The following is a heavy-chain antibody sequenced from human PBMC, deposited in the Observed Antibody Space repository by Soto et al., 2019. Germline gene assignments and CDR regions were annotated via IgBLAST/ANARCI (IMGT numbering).Heavy chain of an antibody. V-gene: IGHV3-73*01. D-gene: IGHD4-17*01. CDR1: GFTFSDFA. CDR2: IRSKANSYAT. Sequence: GGSLRLSCAASGFTFSDFAMHWVRQASGKGLEWVGRIRSKANSYATAYAASVRGRFTISRDDSKNTAYLQMNSLKTEDTAVYYCSTTTVTTQDYWGQGTLVTVSS. J-gene: IGHJ4*02. CDR3: STTTVTTQDY.